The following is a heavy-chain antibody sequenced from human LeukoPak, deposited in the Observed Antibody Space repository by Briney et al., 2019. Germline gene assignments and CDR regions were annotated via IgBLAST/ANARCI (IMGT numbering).Heavy chain of an antibody. CDR1: GGSISSYY. D-gene: IGHD4-17*01. CDR3: ARGDRGRAYGDYPYYFDY. Sequence: PSETLSLTCTVSGGSISSYYWSWIRQPAGKGLEWIGRIYISGSTNYNPSLKSRVTMSVDTSKNQFSLKLSSVTAADTAVYYCARGDRGRAYGDYPYYFDYWGQGTLVTVSS. CDR2: IYISGST. J-gene: IGHJ4*02. V-gene: IGHV4-4*07.